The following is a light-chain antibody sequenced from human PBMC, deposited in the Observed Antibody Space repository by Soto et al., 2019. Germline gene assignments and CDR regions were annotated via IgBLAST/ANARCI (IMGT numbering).Light chain of an antibody. J-gene: IGLJ1*01. CDR2: DVS. V-gene: IGLV2-14*01. Sequence: QSSLAQHASVSGSPGRSITISCTGTSSDVGGYNYVSWYQQLPGKAPKLMIYDVSDRPSGVSNRFSGSKSGNTASLTISGLQAEDEADYYCSSYTSSSLYVFGTGTKVTVL. CDR1: SSDVGGYNY. CDR3: SSYTSSSLYV.